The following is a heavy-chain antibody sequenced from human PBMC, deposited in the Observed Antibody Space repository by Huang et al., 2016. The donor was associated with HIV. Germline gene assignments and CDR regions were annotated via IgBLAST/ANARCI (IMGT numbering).Heavy chain of an antibody. V-gene: IGHV3-23*01. CDR2: STGRGSSS. CDR1: GFTFSSYA. CDR3: AKADSGAAAGSLVDY. Sequence: EVQLLESGGGLVQPGGSLRLSCAASGFTFSSYAMSWVCQAPGKGLEWGSSSTGRGSSSYYADSVKGRFTISRDNSKNTLYLQMNSLRAEDTAIYYCAKADSGAAAGSLVDYWGQGTLVTVSS. D-gene: IGHD6-13*01. J-gene: IGHJ4*02.